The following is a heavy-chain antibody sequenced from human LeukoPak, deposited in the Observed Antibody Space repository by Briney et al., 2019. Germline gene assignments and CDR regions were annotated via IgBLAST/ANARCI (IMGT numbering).Heavy chain of an antibody. CDR2: ISGSGSGI. V-gene: IGHV3-23*01. J-gene: IGHJ4*02. D-gene: IGHD3-16*01. Sequence: GGSLRLSCAASGITLNTYAMAWVRQAPGKGLEWVSSISGSGSGIFYADSVKGRFTISRDNSDNTLYLQLSRLRAEDTALYYCAKGIYDYVWGSAPDYWGRGTLVTVSS. CDR1: GITLNTYA. CDR3: AKGIYDYVWGSAPDY.